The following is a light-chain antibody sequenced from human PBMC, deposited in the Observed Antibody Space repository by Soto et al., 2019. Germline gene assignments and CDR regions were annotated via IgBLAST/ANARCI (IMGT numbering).Light chain of an antibody. CDR1: QDISNY. V-gene: IGKV1-33*01. Sequence: DMQMTESPCSRSASLGDRVTMTCHASQDISNYLNWYQQKLGKAPKLLIYDASNLESGVPSRFSGSGSGTEFTLTIRSLQPDDFAAYYCKQYNSYWKFGQGTKVDIK. J-gene: IGKJ1*01. CDR3: KQYNSYWK. CDR2: DAS.